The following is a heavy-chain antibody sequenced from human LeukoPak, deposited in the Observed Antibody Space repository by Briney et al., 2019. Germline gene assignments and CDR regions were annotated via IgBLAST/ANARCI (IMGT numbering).Heavy chain of an antibody. V-gene: IGHV3-21*01. CDR2: ISSGSSYI. CDR3: ARDRVAVAGAYYFDY. J-gene: IGHJ4*02. D-gene: IGHD6-19*01. CDR1: GFTFNTYS. Sequence: GGSLRLSCAASGFTFNTYSMNWVRQAPGKGLEWVSSISSGSSYIYYADSVRGRFTISRDNAKNSLYLQMNSLRAEDTAVYYCARDRVAVAGAYYFDYWGQGTLVTVSS.